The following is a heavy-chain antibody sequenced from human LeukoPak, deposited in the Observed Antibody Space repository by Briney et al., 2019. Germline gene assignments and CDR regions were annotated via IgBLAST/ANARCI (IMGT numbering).Heavy chain of an antibody. V-gene: IGHV1-18*01. Sequence: ASVKVSCKASGYTFTNYGINWVRQAPGQGLEWMGWISAYNGNTNYAQKFQDRVTMTTDTPTSTAYMELRSLRSDDTAVYYCARDFVDTVMVVDYWGQGTLVTVSS. CDR1: GYTFTNYG. CDR2: ISAYNGNT. CDR3: ARDFVDTVMVVDY. D-gene: IGHD5-18*01. J-gene: IGHJ4*02.